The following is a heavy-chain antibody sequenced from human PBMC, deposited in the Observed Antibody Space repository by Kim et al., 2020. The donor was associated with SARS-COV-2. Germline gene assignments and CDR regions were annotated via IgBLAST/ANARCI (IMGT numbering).Heavy chain of an antibody. CDR1: GYSFTNNW. J-gene: IGHJ4*02. CDR3: ARRQNWHADS. V-gene: IGHV5-51*01. D-gene: IGHD1-1*01. Sequence: GASLKISCKASGYSFTNNWIAWVRQMPGKGLECMGIIYPRNSDTRYSPSFQGQVTISADKSISTAYLQWSSLKASDTAIYYCARRQNWHADSWGQGTLVTVSS. CDR2: IYPRNSDT.